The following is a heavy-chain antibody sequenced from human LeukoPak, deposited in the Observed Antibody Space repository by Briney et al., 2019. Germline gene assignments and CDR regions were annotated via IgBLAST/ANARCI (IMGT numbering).Heavy chain of an antibody. CDR1: GGTFSSYA. V-gene: IGHV1-69*04. D-gene: IGHD6-19*01. CDR2: IIPILGIA. J-gene: IGHJ4*02. CDR3: ARGGYSSGWLDY. Sequence: SVKVSCKASGGTFSSYAISWVRQAPGQGLEWMGRIIPILGIANYAQKFQGRVTITADKSTSAAYMELSSLRSEDTAVYYCARGGYSSGWLDYWGQGTLVTVSS.